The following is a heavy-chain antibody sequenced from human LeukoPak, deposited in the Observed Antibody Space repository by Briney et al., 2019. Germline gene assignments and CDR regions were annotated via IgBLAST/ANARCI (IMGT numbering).Heavy chain of an antibody. J-gene: IGHJ6*03. CDR3: ARATSQSPRFYYYYMDV. CDR2: IYYSGST. CDR1: GGSISSYY. D-gene: IGHD3-16*01. V-gene: IGHV4-59*12. Sequence: SETLSLTCTVSGGSISSYYWSWIRQPPGKGLEWIGYIYYSGSTNYNPSLKSRVTISVDTSKNQFSLKLSSVTAADTAVYYCARATSQSPRFYYYYMDVWGKGTTVTVSS.